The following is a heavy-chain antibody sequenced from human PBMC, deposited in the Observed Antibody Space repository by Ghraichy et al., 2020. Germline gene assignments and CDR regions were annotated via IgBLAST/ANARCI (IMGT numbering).Heavy chain of an antibody. D-gene: IGHD2-15*01. Sequence: SVKVSCKASGGTFSSYAISWVRQAPGQGLEWMGGIIPIFGTANYAQKFQGRVTITADESTSTAYMELSSLRSEDTAVYYCARWDPVVADGYPLYYYYYGMDVWGQGTTVTVSS. CDR1: GGTFSSYA. J-gene: IGHJ6*02. V-gene: IGHV1-69*13. CDR2: IIPIFGTA. CDR3: ARWDPVVADGYPLYYYYYGMDV.